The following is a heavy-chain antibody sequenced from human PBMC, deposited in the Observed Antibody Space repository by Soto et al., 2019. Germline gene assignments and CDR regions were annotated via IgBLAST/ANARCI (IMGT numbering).Heavy chain of an antibody. CDR1: GFSLSTSGVG. Sequence: QITLKEAGPALVKPTQPLTLTCTFSGFSLSTSGVGVGWIRQPPVKALEWLAVIYWNDDKPYSPSLESRLTISKDTSKNQVVLTMTDMDPVDTATYYCARCVAVTPGYYYIEHWGQGTVGTVSS. CDR3: ARCVAVTPGYYYIEH. CDR2: IYWNDDK. J-gene: IGHJ4*02. D-gene: IGHD3-22*01. V-gene: IGHV2-5*01.